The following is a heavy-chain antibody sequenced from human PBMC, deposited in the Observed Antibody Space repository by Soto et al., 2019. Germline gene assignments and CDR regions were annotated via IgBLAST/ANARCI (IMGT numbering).Heavy chain of an antibody. Sequence: EVQLVESGGGLVQPGGSLRLSCAASGFTFSSYSMNWVRQAPGKGLEWVSYISSSSSTIYYADSVKGRFTISRDNAKNSLYPHMNSLRAEDTAVYYCARHPERIAEIGWFDPWGQGTLVTVSS. J-gene: IGHJ5*02. D-gene: IGHD6-13*01. CDR1: GFTFSSYS. CDR2: ISSSSSTI. CDR3: ARHPERIAEIGWFDP. V-gene: IGHV3-48*01.